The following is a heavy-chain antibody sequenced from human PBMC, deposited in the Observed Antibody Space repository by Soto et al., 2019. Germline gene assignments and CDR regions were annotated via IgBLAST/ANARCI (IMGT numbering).Heavy chain of an antibody. CDR2: ISSSRSYI. J-gene: IGHJ5*02. V-gene: IGHV3-21*01. D-gene: IGHD2-2*01. Sequence: EVQLVESGGGLVKPGGSLRLSCAASGFSFSSYSMNWVRQAPGKGLAWVASISSSRSYIYYADSVKGRFTIARDNAKNSLYLQMNSLRAEDTAVYYCARDYCSSTSCYYPWGQGALVTVSS. CDR3: ARDYCSSTSCYYP. CDR1: GFSFSSYS.